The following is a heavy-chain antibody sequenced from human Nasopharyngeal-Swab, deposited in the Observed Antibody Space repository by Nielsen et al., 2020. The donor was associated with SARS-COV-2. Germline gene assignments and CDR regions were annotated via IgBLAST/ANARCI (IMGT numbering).Heavy chain of an antibody. V-gene: IGHV4-59*13. D-gene: IGHD3-22*01. CDR1: DYSISSYY. CDR3: ARVHYYDSTYYYYGLDV. J-gene: IGHJ6*02. Sequence: SETLSLTCTVSDYSISSYYWTWIRQPPGKLLEWIGYIYYSGSPNYNPSLKSRVTLSLDTSKSQLSLKLSSVTAADTAVYYCARVHYYDSTYYYYGLDVWGQGTTVTVSS. CDR2: IYYSGSP.